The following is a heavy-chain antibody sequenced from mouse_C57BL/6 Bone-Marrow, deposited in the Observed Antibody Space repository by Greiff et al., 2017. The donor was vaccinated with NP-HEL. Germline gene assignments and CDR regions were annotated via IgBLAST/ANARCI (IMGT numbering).Heavy chain of an antibody. V-gene: IGHV1-54*01. CDR3: AGLFAY. Sequence: QVQLQQSGAELVRPGTSVKVSCKASGYAFTNYLIEWVKQRPGQGLEWIGVIKPGSGGTNYNEKFKGKATLTADKSSSTAYMQLSSLTSEDSAVYFSAGLFAYGGQGNLVTVAA. J-gene: IGHJ3*01. CDR2: IKPGSGGT. CDR1: GYAFTNYL.